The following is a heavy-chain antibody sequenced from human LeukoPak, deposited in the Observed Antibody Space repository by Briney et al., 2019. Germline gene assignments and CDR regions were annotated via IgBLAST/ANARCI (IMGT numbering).Heavy chain of an antibody. CDR3: ARVNTQGVPSP. CDR1: GGSCSTYY. CDR2: IYTSGST. Sequence: SETLTLTCTVSGGSCSTYYWSWIRQPAGKGLEWIGRIYTSGSTNYNPSLKSRVTMSVDTSKNQFSLKLSFVTAADTAVYYCARVNTQGVPSPWGQGILVTVSS. D-gene: IGHD2-15*01. J-gene: IGHJ5*02. V-gene: IGHV4-4*07.